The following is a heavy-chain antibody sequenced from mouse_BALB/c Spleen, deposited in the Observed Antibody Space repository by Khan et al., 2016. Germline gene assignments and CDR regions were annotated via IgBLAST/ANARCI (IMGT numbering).Heavy chain of an antibody. Sequence: EVQLQESGGGLVQPGGSLKLSCAATGFDFSRYWMSWVRQAPGKGLEWIGEINPDSSTINYTPSLKDKFIISRDNAKNTLYLQMSKVRSEDTALYSCARLHYYGYMNYWGQGTTLTVSS. CDR1: GFDFSRYW. CDR3: ARLHYYGYMNY. V-gene: IGHV4-1*02. CDR2: INPDSSTI. J-gene: IGHJ2*01. D-gene: IGHD1-2*01.